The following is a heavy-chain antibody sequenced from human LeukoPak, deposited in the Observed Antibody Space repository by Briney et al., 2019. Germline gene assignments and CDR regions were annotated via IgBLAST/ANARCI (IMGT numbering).Heavy chain of an antibody. CDR2: ISYAGSNK. J-gene: IGHJ4*02. Sequence: GGSLRLSCAASGFTFSSYAMHWVRQAPGKGLDGVAVISYAGSNKYYADSVKGRFTISRDNSKHTLYLQMNSLRAEDTAVYYCARERYAGYYFDYWGQGTLVTVSS. D-gene: IGHD1-1*01. V-gene: IGHV3-30-3*01. CDR3: ARERYAGYYFDY. CDR1: GFTFSSYA.